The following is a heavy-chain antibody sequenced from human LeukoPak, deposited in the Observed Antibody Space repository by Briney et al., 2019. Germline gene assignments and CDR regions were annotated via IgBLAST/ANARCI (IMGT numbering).Heavy chain of an antibody. CDR2: IGGGGGST. D-gene: IGHD2-15*01. J-gene: IGHJ4*02. CDR3: AKGRSRSGPDY. V-gene: IGHV3-23*01. CDR1: GFTFSNYA. Sequence: PGGPLRLSCAASGFTFSNYAMSWVRQAPGKGLEWVSAIGGGGGSTYYADSVKGRFTISRDNSKNTLYLQMNSLRAEDTALYYCAKGRSRSGPDYWGQGALVTVSS.